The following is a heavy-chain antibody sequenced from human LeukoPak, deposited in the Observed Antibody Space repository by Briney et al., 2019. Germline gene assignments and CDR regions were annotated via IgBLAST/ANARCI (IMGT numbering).Heavy chain of an antibody. Sequence: GGSLRLSCAASGFTFSSYAMHWVRQAPGKGLEWVAVISYDGSNKYYADSVKGRFTISRDNAKNSLYLQMNSLRAEDTALYYCARERGEAGSHDAFDIWGQGTMVTVSS. J-gene: IGHJ3*02. CDR2: ISYDGSNK. V-gene: IGHV3-30*04. D-gene: IGHD3-10*01. CDR1: GFTFSSYA. CDR3: ARERGEAGSHDAFDI.